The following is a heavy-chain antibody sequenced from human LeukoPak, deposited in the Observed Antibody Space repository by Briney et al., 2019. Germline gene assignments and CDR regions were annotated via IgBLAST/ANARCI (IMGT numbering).Heavy chain of an antibody. Sequence: ASMKVSCKASGYTFTGYYMHWVRQAPGQGLEWMGWINPNSGGTNYAQKFQGRVTMTRDTSISTAYMELSRLRSDDTAVDYCAARITGPAEFDYWGQGTLVTVSS. CDR3: AARITGPAEFDY. CDR2: INPNSGGT. D-gene: IGHD1-20*01. CDR1: GYTFTGYY. V-gene: IGHV1-2*02. J-gene: IGHJ4*02.